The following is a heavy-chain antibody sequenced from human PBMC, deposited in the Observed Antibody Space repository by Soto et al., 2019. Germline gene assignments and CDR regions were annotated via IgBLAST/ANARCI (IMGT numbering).Heavy chain of an antibody. CDR3: AGCYCSLGSCYTGWHFDL. D-gene: IGHD2-15*01. CDR2: VGPYNGNT. V-gene: IGHV1-18*04. J-gene: IGHJ2*01. CDR1: GYTFTNYG. Sequence: QVQLVQSGAEVKKPGASVRVSCKASGYTFTNYGISWVRQAPGQGLEWMGWVGPYNGNTDHAQNFQGRVPMTTDTSTNTAYMELGSLRSDDTALYYFAGCYCSLGSCYTGWHFDLWVRGTLVTVSS.